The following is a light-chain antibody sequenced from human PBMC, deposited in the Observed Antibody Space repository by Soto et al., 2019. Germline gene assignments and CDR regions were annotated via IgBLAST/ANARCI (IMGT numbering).Light chain of an antibody. V-gene: IGKV3-20*01. CDR3: HQYGTSPPET. Sequence: EIVLTQSPGTLSLSPGERATLSCRASQSVSSSYLAWYQQKPGQAPRLLIYGAYTRATGIPDRFSGSGSGTDFTLTISRLEPEDFAVYFCHQYGTSPPETFGGGTKVEIK. CDR1: QSVSSSY. J-gene: IGKJ4*01. CDR2: GAY.